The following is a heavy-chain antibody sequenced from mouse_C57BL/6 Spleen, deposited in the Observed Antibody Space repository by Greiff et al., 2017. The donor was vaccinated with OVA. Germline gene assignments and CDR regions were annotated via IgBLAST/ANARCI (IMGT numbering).Heavy chain of an antibody. Sequence: EVQLQQSGPELVKPGASVKISCKASGYTFTDYYMNWVKQSHGKSLEWIGDINPNNGGTSYNQKFKGKATLTVDKSSSTAYMELRSLTSEDSAVYYCARKGYYGSSYVYWYFDVWGTGTTVTVSS. CDR3: ARKGYYGSSYVYWYFDV. CDR2: INPNNGGT. J-gene: IGHJ1*03. D-gene: IGHD1-1*01. V-gene: IGHV1-26*01. CDR1: GYTFTDYY.